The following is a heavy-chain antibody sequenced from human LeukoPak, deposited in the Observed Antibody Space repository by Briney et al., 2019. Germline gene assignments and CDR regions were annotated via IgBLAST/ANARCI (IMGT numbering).Heavy chain of an antibody. CDR2: IYYSGST. J-gene: IGHJ5*02. V-gene: IGHV4-59*01. D-gene: IGHD2-2*01. CDR1: GGSISSYY. CDR3: ARSPYCSSTSCYDARPPSGWFDP. Sequence: SETLSLTCTVSGGSISSYYWSWIRQPPGKGLEWIGYIYYSGSTNFNPSLKSRVTISVDTSKNQFSLKLSSVTAADTAVYYCARSPYCSSTSCYDARPPSGWFDPWGQGTLVTVSS.